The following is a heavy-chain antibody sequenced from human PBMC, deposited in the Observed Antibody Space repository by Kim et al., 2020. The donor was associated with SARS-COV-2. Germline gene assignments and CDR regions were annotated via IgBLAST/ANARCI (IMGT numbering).Heavy chain of an antibody. V-gene: IGHV5-51*01. Sequence: RYSPSFQGQVTISADKSISTDYLQWSSLKASDTAMYYCARRYSSSWLFDYWGQGTLVTVSS. D-gene: IGHD6-13*01. CDR3: ARRYSSSWLFDY. J-gene: IGHJ4*02.